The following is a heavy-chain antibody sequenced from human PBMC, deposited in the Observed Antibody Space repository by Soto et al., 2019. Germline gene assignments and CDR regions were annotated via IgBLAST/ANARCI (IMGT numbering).Heavy chain of an antibody. CDR3: ARDFMVRGVRDGYYYYYYGMDV. Sequence: ASVNVSCKSSGYTFTSYSIHWVRQAPGQRLECMGWINAGNGNTKYSQKFQGRVTITRDTSASTAYMELSSLRSEDTAVYYCARDFMVRGVRDGYYYYYYGMDVWGQGPTVTVSS. CDR1: GYTFTSYS. CDR2: INAGNGNT. V-gene: IGHV1-3*01. D-gene: IGHD3-10*01. J-gene: IGHJ6*02.